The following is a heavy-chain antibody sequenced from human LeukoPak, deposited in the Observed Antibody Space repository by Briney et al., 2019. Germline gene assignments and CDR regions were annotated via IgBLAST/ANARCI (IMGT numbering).Heavy chain of an antibody. CDR1: DDSISMYY. CDR3: VRLKMGAYFDL. CDR2: IYSSGAT. V-gene: IGHV4-59*08. D-gene: IGHD3-16*01. J-gene: IGHJ2*01. Sequence: SETLSLTCTVSDDSISMYYWSWIRQPPGKGPEWIAYIYSSGATSYNPSLRSRVSISLDTSNSQFSLKLNSMTVADTAVYYCVRLKMGAYFDLWGRGALVTVSS.